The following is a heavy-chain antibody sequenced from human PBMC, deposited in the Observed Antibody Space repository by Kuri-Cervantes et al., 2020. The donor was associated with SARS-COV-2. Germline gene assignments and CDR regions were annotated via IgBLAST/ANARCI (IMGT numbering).Heavy chain of an antibody. CDR2: INPKSGGT. CDR3: ARGPAITIFGVLRGRENWSDP. V-gene: IGHV1-2*04. CDR1: GYTFTGYY. D-gene: IGHD3-3*01. Sequence: ASVKVSCKASGYTFTGYYMHWVRQAPGQGLEWMGWINPKSGGTNYAQKFQGWVTMTRETSISTAYMELSRLRSDDTAVYYCARGPAITIFGVLRGRENWSDPWGQGTLVTVSS. J-gene: IGHJ5*02.